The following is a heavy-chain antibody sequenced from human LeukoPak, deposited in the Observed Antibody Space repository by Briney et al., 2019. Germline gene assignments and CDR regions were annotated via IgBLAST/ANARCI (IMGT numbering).Heavy chain of an antibody. CDR3: ARGGGKRVGGGGFDI. V-gene: IGHV3-30*03. CDR2: ISYDGSDK. CDR1: RFTFSNYV. Sequence: GRSLRLSCAASRFTFSNYVMHWVRQAPGKGLEWVAVISYDGSDKYYADSVKGRFTISRDNAKNSLYLQMNSLRAEDTAIYYCARGGGKRVGGGGFDIWGQGTMVTVSS. J-gene: IGHJ3*02. D-gene: IGHD3-16*01.